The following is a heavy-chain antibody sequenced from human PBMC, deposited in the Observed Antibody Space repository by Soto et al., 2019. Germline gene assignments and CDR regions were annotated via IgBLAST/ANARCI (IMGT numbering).Heavy chain of an antibody. CDR3: ARDRGYSSGWDGDYYYGMDV. CDR1: GYTFTSYG. D-gene: IGHD6-19*01. CDR2: ISAYNGNT. J-gene: IGHJ6*02. V-gene: IGHV1-18*01. Sequence: QVQLVQSGAEVKKPGASVKVSCKASGYTFTSYGISWVRQAPGQGLEWMGWISAYNGNTNYAQKLQGRVTMTTDTATSTAYMELRSLISDDKAVYYGARDRGYSSGWDGDYYYGMDVWGQGTTVTVSS.